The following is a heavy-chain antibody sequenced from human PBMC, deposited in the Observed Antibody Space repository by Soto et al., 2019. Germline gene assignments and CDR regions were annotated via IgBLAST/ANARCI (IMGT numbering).Heavy chain of an antibody. J-gene: IGHJ2*01. CDR1: GGSVSSGSYY. V-gene: IGHV4-61*01. Sequence: QVQLQESGPGLVKPSETLSLTCTVSGGSVSSGSYYWSWIRQPPGKGLEWIGYIYYSGSTNYNPSLKSRFTISVDTSKNQFSLKLSSVTAADTAVYYGFAVPAAETDWYFDLWGRGTLVTVSS. D-gene: IGHD2-2*01. CDR2: IYYSGST. CDR3: FAVPAAETDWYFDL.